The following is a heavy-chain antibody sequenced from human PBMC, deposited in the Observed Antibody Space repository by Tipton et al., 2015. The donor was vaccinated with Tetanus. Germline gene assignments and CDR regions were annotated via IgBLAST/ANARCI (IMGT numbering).Heavy chain of an antibody. CDR3: ARDRELRGDHFDY. D-gene: IGHD3-10*01. J-gene: IGHJ4*02. V-gene: IGHV1-2*02. CDR2: INPNRGGT. Sequence: QSGAEVKRPGASVRVSCKASGYTFTGNYIHWVRRAPGQGLEWMGWINPNRGGTFYAQKFHGSVTMTSDTSSSTVYMELSRLRSDDTAVYYCARDRELRGDHFDYWGQGTLVTVSS. CDR1: GYTFTGNY.